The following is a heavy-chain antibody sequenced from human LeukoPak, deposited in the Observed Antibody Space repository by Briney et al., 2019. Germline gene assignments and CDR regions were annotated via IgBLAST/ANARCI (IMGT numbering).Heavy chain of an antibody. D-gene: IGHD5-18*01. CDR2: ICPYDSET. CDR3: ARHIGYSAWNPDY. CDR1: GYSFTGFW. J-gene: IGHJ4*02. V-gene: IGHV5-51*01. Sequence: GESLKISCKASGYSFTGFWIGWVRQMPGKGLEWMGIICPYDSETRYSPSFQGQVTISADKPISTAYLQWSSLKASYTAMYYCARHIGYSAWNPDYWGQGTLVTVSS.